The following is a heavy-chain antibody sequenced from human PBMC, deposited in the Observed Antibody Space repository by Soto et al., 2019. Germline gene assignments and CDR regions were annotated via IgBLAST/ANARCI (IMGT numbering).Heavy chain of an antibody. V-gene: IGHV1-18*01. CDR3: AKNGQPPYYYYGMEV. D-gene: IGHD2-8*01. Sequence: ASVKVSCKASGYTFTRYGISWVRQAPGQGLEWMGWISGYNGDTNYAQKFQGRVTMNIDTSTTTVYMELRSLTSDDTAVYYCAKNGQPPYYYYGMEVWGQGTTVTVSS. J-gene: IGHJ6*02. CDR2: ISGYNGDT. CDR1: GYTFTRYG.